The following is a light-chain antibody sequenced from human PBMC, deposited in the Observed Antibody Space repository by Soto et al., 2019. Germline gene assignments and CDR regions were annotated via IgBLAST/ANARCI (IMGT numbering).Light chain of an antibody. V-gene: IGLV1-44*01. CDR3: AAWDDSLNGFV. Sequence: SVLTQPPSASGAPGQRVTISCSGSSSNIGSNTVNWYQQLPGTAPKLLIYTNNQRPSGVRDRFSGSRSGTSASLAISGLQSEDEADYYCAAWDDSLNGFVFGTGTKLTVL. J-gene: IGLJ1*01. CDR1: SSNIGSNT. CDR2: TNN.